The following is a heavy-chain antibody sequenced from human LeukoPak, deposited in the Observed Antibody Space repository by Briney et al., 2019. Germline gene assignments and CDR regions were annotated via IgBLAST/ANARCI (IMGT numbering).Heavy chain of an antibody. Sequence: SETLSLTCAVYGGSFSGYYWSWIRQPPGKGLEWIGEINHSGSTNYNPSLKSRVTISVDTSKNQFSLKLSSVTAADTAVYYCARGLRGYGGNDYWGQGTLVTVSS. V-gene: IGHV4-34*01. J-gene: IGHJ4*02. CDR1: GGSFSGYY. D-gene: IGHD4-23*01. CDR2: INHSGST. CDR3: ARGLRGYGGNDY.